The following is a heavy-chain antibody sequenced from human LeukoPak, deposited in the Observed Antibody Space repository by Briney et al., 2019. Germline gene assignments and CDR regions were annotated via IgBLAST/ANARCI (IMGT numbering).Heavy chain of an antibody. V-gene: IGHV3-11*01. D-gene: IGHD2/OR15-2a*01. CDR2: IGSSGSTI. Sequence: GGSLRLSCAASGFTFSDYYMSWIRQAPGKGLEWVSYIGSSGSTIYYADSVKGRFTISRDNAKNSLYLQMNSLRAEDTAVYSCARVIVTVPGQSDYFDYWGQGTLVTFSS. CDR1: GFTFSDYY. J-gene: IGHJ4*02. CDR3: ARVIVTVPGQSDYFDY.